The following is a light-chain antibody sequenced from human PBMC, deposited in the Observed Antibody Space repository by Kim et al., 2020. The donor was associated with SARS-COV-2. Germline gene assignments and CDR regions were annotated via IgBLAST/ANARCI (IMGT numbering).Light chain of an antibody. CDR2: TTS. CDR3: QQANSFPLT. J-gene: IGKJ4*01. CDR1: QDISSW. V-gene: IGKV1-12*01. Sequence: ASVGDRVTITCRASQDISSWLAWYQQKPGKAPKLLIYTTSNLQSGVPSRFSGSGSGTDFTLTISSLQPEDSATYYCQQANSFPLTFGGGTKVDIK.